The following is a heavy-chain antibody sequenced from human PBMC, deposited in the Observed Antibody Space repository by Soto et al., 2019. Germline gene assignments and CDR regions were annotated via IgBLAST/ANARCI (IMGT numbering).Heavy chain of an antibody. D-gene: IGHD1-1*01. V-gene: IGHV3-21*01. CDR3: ARDRSSNWNDPPPPTNDAFDI. CDR2: ISSSSSYI. CDR1: GFTFSSYS. Sequence: GGSLRLSCAASGFTFSSYSMNWVRQAPGKGLEWVSSISSSSSYIYYADSVKGRFTISRDNAKNSLYLQMNSLRAEDTAVYYCARDRSSNWNDPPPPTNDAFDIWGQGTMVTVSS. J-gene: IGHJ3*02.